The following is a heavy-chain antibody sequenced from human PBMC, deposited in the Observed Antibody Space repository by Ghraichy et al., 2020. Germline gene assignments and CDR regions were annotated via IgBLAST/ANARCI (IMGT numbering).Heavy chain of an antibody. CDR1: GGSISSSSYY. J-gene: IGHJ5*02. CDR3: AVDCSSTSCWFDP. Sequence: SETLSLTCTVSGGSISSSSYYWGWIRQPPGKGLEWIGCIYYSGSTYYNPSLKSRVTISVDTSKNQFSLKLSSVTAADTAVYYCAVDCSSTSCWFDPWGQGTLVTVSS. V-gene: IGHV4-39*01. CDR2: IYYSGST. D-gene: IGHD2-2*01.